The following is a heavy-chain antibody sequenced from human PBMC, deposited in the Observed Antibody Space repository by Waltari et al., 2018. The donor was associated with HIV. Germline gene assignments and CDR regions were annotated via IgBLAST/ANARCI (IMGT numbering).Heavy chain of an antibody. CDR2: ISAYNGNP. J-gene: IGHJ4*02. V-gene: IGHV1-18*01. Sequence: QVQLVQSGAEVKKPGASVKVSCKASGYTFTSYGISWVRQAPGQGLGWMGWISAYNGNPNYAQKLQGRGTMTTDTSTSTAYMELRSLRSDDTAVYYCARDKTTYYYGSGVSYWGQGTLVTVSS. CDR3: ARDKTTYYYGSGVSY. CDR1: GYTFTSYG. D-gene: IGHD3-10*01.